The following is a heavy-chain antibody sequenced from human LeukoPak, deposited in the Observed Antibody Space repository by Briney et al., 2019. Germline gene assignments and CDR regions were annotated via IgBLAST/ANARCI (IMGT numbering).Heavy chain of an antibody. J-gene: IGHJ4*02. CDR3: SRSQFDY. CDR2: ISGDGTIT. V-gene: IGHV3-74*03. CDR1: GFPFSSYW. Sequence: GGSLILSCEPSGFPFSSYWMLWVRQAPRKGLVWVSRISGDGTITAYADFVKGRFTISRDNTKNILYLQMNSLKVEDTAIYYCSRSQFDYWGQGVLVTVSS.